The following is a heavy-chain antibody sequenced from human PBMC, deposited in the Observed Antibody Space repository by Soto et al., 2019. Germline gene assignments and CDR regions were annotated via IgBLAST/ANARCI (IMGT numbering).Heavy chain of an antibody. CDR2: IYYSGST. CDR1: GGSITSSSFY. D-gene: IGHD2-21*01. V-gene: IGHV4-39*01. J-gene: IGHJ5*02. CDR3: SCGDAVFTGLYPFWCPRSLDP. Sequence: SETLSLTCTVSGGSITSSSFYWGWTRQAPGKGLEWIGIIYYSGSTYYNPSLKSRVTISVDTSKSQFSLHLNSVTAADRAVYYCSCGDAVFTGLYPFWCPRSLDP.